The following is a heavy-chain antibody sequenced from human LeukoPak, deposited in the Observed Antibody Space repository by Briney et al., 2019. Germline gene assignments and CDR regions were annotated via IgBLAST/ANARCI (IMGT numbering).Heavy chain of an antibody. CDR3: ARVGGATPVYYFDY. V-gene: IGHV4-39*01. CDR2: IYYSGST. Sequence: SETLSLTCTVSGGSISSSSYYWSWIRQPPGKGLEWIGSIYYSGSTYYSPSLKSRVTISVDTSKNQFSLKLSSVTAADTAVYYCARVGGATPVYYFDYWGQGTLVTVSS. J-gene: IGHJ4*02. D-gene: IGHD1-26*01. CDR1: GGSISSSSYY.